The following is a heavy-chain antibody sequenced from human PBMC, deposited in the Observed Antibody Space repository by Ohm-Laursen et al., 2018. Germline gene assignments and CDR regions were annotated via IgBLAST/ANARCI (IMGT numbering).Heavy chain of an antibody. J-gene: IGHJ5*02. CDR1: GASMSSGHYY. Sequence: SETLSLTCTVSGASMSSGHYYWSWIRQHPGKGLEWIGYIYYSGTTNYNPSLKSRVTISVDTSKNQFSLKLSSVTAADTAVYYCARGGVNWFDPWGQGTLVTVSS. CDR2: IYYSGTT. V-gene: IGHV4-61*01. CDR3: ARGGVNWFDP. D-gene: IGHD3-16*01.